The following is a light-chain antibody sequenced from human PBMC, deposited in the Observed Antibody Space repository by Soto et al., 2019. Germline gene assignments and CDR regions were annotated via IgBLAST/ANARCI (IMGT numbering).Light chain of an antibody. CDR1: SSNIGRNY. CDR3: APWDDSLSDV. Sequence: QSVLTQPPSASGTPGQRVTVSSSGSSSNIGRNYVYWYQQLPGTAPKLLIYRNNQRPSGVSDRFSGSKSGTSASLAISGLRSEDEADYYCAPWDDSLSDVFGTGTKLTVL. CDR2: RNN. V-gene: IGLV1-47*01. J-gene: IGLJ1*01.